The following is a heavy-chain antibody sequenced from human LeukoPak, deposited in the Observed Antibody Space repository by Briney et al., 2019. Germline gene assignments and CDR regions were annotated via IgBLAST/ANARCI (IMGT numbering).Heavy chain of an antibody. J-gene: IGHJ4*02. CDR2: IASDGSST. Sequence: GGSLRLSCAASGFTFSSYWMNWVRQAPGKGLVWGSRIASDGSSTTYADSVKGRFSISRDNAKNTLYLQMNSLRVEDTAVYYCARGRPHGNDYWGQGTLVTVSS. D-gene: IGHD4-23*01. CDR1: GFTFSSYW. V-gene: IGHV3-74*01. CDR3: ARGRPHGNDY.